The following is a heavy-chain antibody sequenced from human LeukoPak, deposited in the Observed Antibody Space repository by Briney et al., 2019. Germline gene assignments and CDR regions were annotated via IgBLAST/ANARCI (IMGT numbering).Heavy chain of an antibody. CDR1: GYSFSTFW. CDR2: IYPGDSDT. D-gene: IGHD4-23*01. J-gene: IGHJ3*02. CDR3: ASITAVAHAFNI. Sequence: GESLKISCKGSGYSFSTFWIGWVRQVPGKGLEWMGIIYPGDSDTRYSPSFQGQVTFSADKSINTAYLQWSSLKASDSAMYYCASITAVAHAFNIWGQGTLVIVSS. V-gene: IGHV5-51*01.